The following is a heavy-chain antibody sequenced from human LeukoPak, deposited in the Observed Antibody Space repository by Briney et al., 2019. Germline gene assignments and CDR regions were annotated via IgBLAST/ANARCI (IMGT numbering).Heavy chain of an antibody. V-gene: IGHV4-59*01. Sequence: SETLSLTCTVSGGSISSNHWSWIRQPPGKGLEYIGYFHSSGGTNYNPSLKSRVTISADTSKNQFSLKLYSVTAADTAVYYCARVNQAVADHFDYWGQGTLVTVSS. D-gene: IGHD6-19*01. CDR2: FHSSGGT. CDR1: GGSISSNH. J-gene: IGHJ4*02. CDR3: ARVNQAVADHFDY.